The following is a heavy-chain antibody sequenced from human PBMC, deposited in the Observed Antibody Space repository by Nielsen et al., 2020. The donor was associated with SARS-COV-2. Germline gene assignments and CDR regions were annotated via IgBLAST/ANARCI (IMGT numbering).Heavy chain of an antibody. J-gene: IGHJ5*02. CDR3: ARQPRSIISNWFDP. CDR1: GYSFTSHW. D-gene: IGHD1-14*01. CDR2: IDSSDSYV. Sequence: GESLKISCKGSGYSFTSHWITWVRQMPGKGLEWMGRIDSSDSYVDYSPSFQGHVAISADKSITTAYLQWSSLEASDSAMYYCARQPRSIISNWFDPWGQGTLVTVST. V-gene: IGHV5-10-1*01.